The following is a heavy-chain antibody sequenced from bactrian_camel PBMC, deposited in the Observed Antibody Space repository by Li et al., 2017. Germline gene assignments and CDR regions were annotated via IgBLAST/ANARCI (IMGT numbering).Heavy chain of an antibody. Sequence: HVQLVESGGGSVQAGGSLRLSCAASGYDVNSGCMAWFRQAPGEERERIAFIYPDDGNTCYTGSVKGRFIGSRDKSKNTVYLQMNGLKPEDTAVYYCVRPLDTNYGTWYFNYWGQGTQVTVS. CDR2: IYPDDGNT. D-gene: IGHD6*01. CDR1: GYDVNSGC. J-gene: IGHJ4*01. V-gene: IGHV3S1*01. CDR3: VRPLDTNYGTWYFNY.